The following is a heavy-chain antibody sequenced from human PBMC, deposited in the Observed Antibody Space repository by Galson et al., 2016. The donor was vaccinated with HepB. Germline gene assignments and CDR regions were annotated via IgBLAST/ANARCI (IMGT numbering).Heavy chain of an antibody. CDR1: GFTLSNSG. J-gene: IGHJ3*01. CDR2: ISSSIRTI. D-gene: IGHD4/OR15-4a*01. Sequence: SLRLSCAASGFTLSNSGINWVRQAPGKGLQWVSYISSSIRTIYYADSVMGRFTISRDNAENSVYLQMNSLRDEDTAVHYCARELVRSAFNLWGQGTMVTVSS. CDR3: ARELVRSAFNL. V-gene: IGHV3-48*02.